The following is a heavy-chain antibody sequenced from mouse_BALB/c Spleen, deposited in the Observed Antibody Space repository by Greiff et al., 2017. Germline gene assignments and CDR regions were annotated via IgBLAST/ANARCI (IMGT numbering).Heavy chain of an antibody. CDR2: ISSGSSTI. CDR3: ARSPGGYYDYYAMDY. D-gene: IGHD2-3*01. J-gene: IGHJ4*01. Sequence: EVKLMESGGGLVQPGGSRKLSCAASGFTFSSFGMHWVRQAPEKGLEWVAYISSGSSTIYYADTVKGRFTISRDNPKNTLFLQMTSLRSEDTAMYYCARSPGGYYDYYAMDYWGQGTSVTVSS. CDR1: GFTFSSFG. V-gene: IGHV5-17*02.